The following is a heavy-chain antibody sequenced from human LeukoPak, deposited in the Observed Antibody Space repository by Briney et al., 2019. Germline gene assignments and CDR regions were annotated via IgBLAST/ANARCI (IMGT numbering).Heavy chain of an antibody. V-gene: IGHV1-46*01. Sequence: ASVKVSCKASGYTFTSYYMHWVRQAPGQGLEWMGIINPSGGSTSYAQKFQGRVTMTRDTSTSTVYMELSSLRSEDTAVYYCARDGVRGVIAEGHYYGMDVWGKGTTVTVPS. CDR1: GYTFTSYY. CDR2: INPSGGST. D-gene: IGHD3-10*01. J-gene: IGHJ6*04. CDR3: ARDGVRGVIAEGHYYGMDV.